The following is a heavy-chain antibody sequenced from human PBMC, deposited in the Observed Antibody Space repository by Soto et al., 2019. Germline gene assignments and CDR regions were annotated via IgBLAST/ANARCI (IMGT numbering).Heavy chain of an antibody. CDR2: IYHSGSA. Sequence: QSLTCAVSGYSISSGYNWGWIRQSPGKGLEWIASIYHSGSAYYRPSLESRVTISVDTSKNQFSLKLVSVTAADTAVYYCAREWAEMIRGVPSRRPGFFDYWGQGALVTVSS. D-gene: IGHD3-10*01. CDR1: GYSISSGYN. V-gene: IGHV4-38-2*02. CDR3: AREWAEMIRGVPSRRPGFFDY. J-gene: IGHJ4*02.